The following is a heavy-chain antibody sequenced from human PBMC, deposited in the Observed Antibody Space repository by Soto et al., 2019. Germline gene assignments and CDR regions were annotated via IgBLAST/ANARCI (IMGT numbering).Heavy chain of an antibody. Sequence: QVQLVESGGGLVKPGGTLRLSCAASGFTFSDHHLSWIRQTPGKGLEWLSDISSSGSLIYYADSVKGRFTISRDNAKKLLYLQMNSLRAEDTAVYYCARTKVTTFYYGMDVWGQGTTVTVTS. CDR2: ISSSGSLI. CDR1: GFTFSDHH. J-gene: IGHJ6*02. CDR3: ARTKVTTFYYGMDV. D-gene: IGHD4-4*01. V-gene: IGHV3-11*01.